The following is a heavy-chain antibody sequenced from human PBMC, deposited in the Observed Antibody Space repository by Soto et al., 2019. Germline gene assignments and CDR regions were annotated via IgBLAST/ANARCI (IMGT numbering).Heavy chain of an antibody. J-gene: IGHJ5*02. V-gene: IGHV3-23*01. D-gene: IGHD1-26*01. CDR1: GFTFSSYA. CDR3: AKDISIVGATGWFDP. Sequence: GGSLRLSCAASGFTFSSYAMSWVRQAPGKGLEWVSAISGSGGSTYYADSVKGRFTISRDNSKNTLYLQMNSLRAEDTAVYYCAKDISIVGATGWFDPWGQGTLVTVSS. CDR2: ISGSGGST.